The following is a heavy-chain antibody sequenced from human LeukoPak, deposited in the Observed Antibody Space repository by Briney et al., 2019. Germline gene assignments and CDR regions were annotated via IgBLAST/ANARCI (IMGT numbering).Heavy chain of an antibody. V-gene: IGHV4-59*01. Sequence: PSETLSLTCTVSGGSISSYYWTWLRQPPGKGLEWIGYIYYTGSTNNNPSLRSRVTISVDTSKNQFSLKLSSVTAADTAVYYCARGRSSGAKRFSLYYYMDVWGRGTTVTVSS. CDR2: IYYTGST. D-gene: IGHD3-22*01. CDR3: ARGRSSGAKRFSLYYYMDV. J-gene: IGHJ6*03. CDR1: GGSISSYY.